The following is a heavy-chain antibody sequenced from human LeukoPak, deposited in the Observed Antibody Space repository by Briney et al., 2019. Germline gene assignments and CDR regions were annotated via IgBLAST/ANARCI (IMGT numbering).Heavy chain of an antibody. J-gene: IGHJ6*03. D-gene: IGHD6-6*01. V-gene: IGHV3-48*01. CDR1: GFTFSSYS. Sequence: GGSLRLSCAASGFTFSSYSMNWVRQAPGKGLEWVSYISSSSSTIYYADSVKGRFTISRDNAKNSLYLQMNSLRAEDTAVYYCARDQRQLGVYYYYMDVWGKGTTVTVSS. CDR2: ISSSSSTI. CDR3: ARDQRQLGVYYYYMDV.